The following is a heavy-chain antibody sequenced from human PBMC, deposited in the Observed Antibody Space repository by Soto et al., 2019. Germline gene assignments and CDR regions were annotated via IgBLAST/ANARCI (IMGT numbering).Heavy chain of an antibody. J-gene: IGHJ6*02. CDR1: GGTFSSYA. Sequence: VASVKVSCKASGGTFSSYAISWVRQAPGQGLEWMGGIIPIFGTANYAQKFQGRVTITADESTSTAYMELSSLRSEDTAVYYCARGEKYCSSTSCHQAGYYYYGMDVWGQGTTVTVSS. CDR3: ARGEKYCSSTSCHQAGYYYYGMDV. V-gene: IGHV1-69*13. CDR2: IIPIFGTA. D-gene: IGHD2-2*01.